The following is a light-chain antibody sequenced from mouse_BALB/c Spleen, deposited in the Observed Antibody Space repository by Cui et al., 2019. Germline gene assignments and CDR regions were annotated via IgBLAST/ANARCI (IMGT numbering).Light chain of an antibody. J-gene: IGKJ2*01. CDR2: WAS. V-gene: IGKV8-19*01. CDR1: QSLLNSGNQKNY. CDR3: QNDYSYPYT. Sequence: DIVMTQSPSSLTVTAGEKVTMSSKSSQSLLNSGNQKNYLTWYQQRPGQPPKLLIYWASTRESGVPDRFTGSGSGTDFTLTISSVQAEDLAVYYCQNDYSYPYTFGGGTKLEIK.